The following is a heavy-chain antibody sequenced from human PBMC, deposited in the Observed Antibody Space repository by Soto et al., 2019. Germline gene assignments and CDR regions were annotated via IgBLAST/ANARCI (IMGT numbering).Heavy chain of an antibody. D-gene: IGHD2-2*01. J-gene: IGHJ4*02. Sequence: QVQLVESGGGVVQPARSLRLSCAASGFTFSTYAMNWVRQAPGKGLEWVALISYEGSSQYYADSVKGRFTISRDSSKNTLHLQMNSLGAADTAVYYCGRCTSTSCHLGSDYWGQGTLVTVSS. CDR3: GRCTSTSCHLGSDY. V-gene: IGHV3-30*04. CDR2: ISYEGSSQ. CDR1: GFTFSTYA.